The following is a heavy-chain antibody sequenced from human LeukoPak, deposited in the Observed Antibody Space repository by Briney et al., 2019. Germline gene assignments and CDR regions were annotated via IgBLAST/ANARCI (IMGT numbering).Heavy chain of an antibody. Sequence: GGSLRLSCAASGFTFSNAWMSWVRQAPGKGLEWVGRIKSKTDGGTTDYAAPVKGRFTISRDDSKNTLYLQINSLKTEDTAVYYCTTDEAVAPFDYWGQGTLVTVSS. CDR1: GFTFSNAW. CDR2: IKSKTDGGTT. V-gene: IGHV3-15*01. J-gene: IGHJ4*02. D-gene: IGHD6-19*01. CDR3: TTDEAVAPFDY.